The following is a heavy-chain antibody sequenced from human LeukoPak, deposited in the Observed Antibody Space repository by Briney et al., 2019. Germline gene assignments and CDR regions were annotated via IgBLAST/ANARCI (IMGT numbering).Heavy chain of an antibody. J-gene: IGHJ4*02. CDR3: VRDGLNWNYDY. CDR1: GYTFTGNY. D-gene: IGHD1-7*01. Sequence: GASVTVSFKASGYTFTGNYMHWVRQAPGQGLEWMGWISPTSGDTRYAQKFQGRVTMTRDTSISTAYMELSRLRSDDTAVYYCVRDGLNWNYDYWGQGTLVAVSS. CDR2: ISPTSGDT. V-gene: IGHV1-2*02.